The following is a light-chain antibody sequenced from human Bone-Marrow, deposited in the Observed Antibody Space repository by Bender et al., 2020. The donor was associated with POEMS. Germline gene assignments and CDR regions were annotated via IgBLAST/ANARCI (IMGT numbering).Light chain of an antibody. J-gene: IGLJ2*01. V-gene: IGLV3-1*01. CDR3: QTSVLDTAI. Sequence: SYELTQPPSVSVSPGQTATITCSGDSLANKYVSWYQQKPGQSPLLVMYQDNRRPAGCPELFSGSNSGNTAALTVSGAQAADEADYYCQTSVLDTAIFGGGTKLTVL. CDR1: SLANKY. CDR2: QDN.